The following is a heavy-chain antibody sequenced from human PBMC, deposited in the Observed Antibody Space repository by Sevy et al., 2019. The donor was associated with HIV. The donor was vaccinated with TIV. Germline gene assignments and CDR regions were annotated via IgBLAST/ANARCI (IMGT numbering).Heavy chain of an antibody. V-gene: IGHV1-24*01. J-gene: IGHJ4*02. D-gene: IGHD3-22*01. CDR3: ATTKDYYDSSGSPFDY. Sequence: ASVKVSCKVSGYTLTGLSMHWVRQAPGKGLEWMGSFDPEDGETIYAQKFQGRVTMTQDTSTDTAYMELSSLRFEDAAVYYCATTKDYYDSSGSPFDYWGQGTLVTVSS. CDR1: GYTLTGLS. CDR2: FDPEDGET.